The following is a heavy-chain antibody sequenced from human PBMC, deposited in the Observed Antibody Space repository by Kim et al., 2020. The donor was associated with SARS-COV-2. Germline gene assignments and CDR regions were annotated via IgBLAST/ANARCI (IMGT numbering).Heavy chain of an antibody. J-gene: IGHJ4*02. CDR3: VRVPQLNPHYFDY. D-gene: IGHD2-2*01. V-gene: IGHV3-30*04. Sequence: GGSLRLSCAASGFTFSSYAMHWVRQAPGKGLEWVAVISYDGSNKYYADSVKGRFTISRDNSKNTLYLQMNSMRAEDTAVYYCVRVPQLNPHYFDYWGQGT. CDR1: GFTFSSYA. CDR2: ISYDGSNK.